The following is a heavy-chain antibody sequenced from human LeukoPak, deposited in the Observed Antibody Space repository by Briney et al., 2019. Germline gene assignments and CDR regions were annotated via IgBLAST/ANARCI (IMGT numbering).Heavy chain of an antibody. CDR1: GFTFSSYD. V-gene: IGHV3-48*03. Sequence: PGGSLRLSCAASGFTFSSYDMDWVRQAPGKGLEWVSYVSSRGRTIYYADSVKGRFTISRDNAKNSLYLQMNSLRDEDTAVYYCARAGYGGNFRNFDYWGQGTLVTVSS. CDR3: ARAGYGGNFRNFDY. D-gene: IGHD4-23*01. J-gene: IGHJ4*02. CDR2: VSSRGRTI.